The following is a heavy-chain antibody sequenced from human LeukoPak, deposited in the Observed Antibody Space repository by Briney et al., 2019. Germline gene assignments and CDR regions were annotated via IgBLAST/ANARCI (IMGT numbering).Heavy chain of an antibody. Sequence: QSGGSLRLSCVASGFTFSSYAMYWVRQAPGKGLEWVAFISYDGRIKYHADSVKGRFSISRDNSKNTLYLQMESLRPEDTAMYYCARDLYSGSCYCDYWGQGTLVTVSS. CDR2: ISYDGRIK. CDR3: ARDLYSGSCYCDY. J-gene: IGHJ4*02. V-gene: IGHV3-30*04. D-gene: IGHD1-26*01. CDR1: GFTFSSYA.